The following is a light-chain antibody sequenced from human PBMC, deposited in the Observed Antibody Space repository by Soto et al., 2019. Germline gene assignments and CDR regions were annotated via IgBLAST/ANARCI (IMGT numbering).Light chain of an antibody. V-gene: IGKV1-5*03. CDR3: QQSYSTPS. J-gene: IGKJ5*01. CDR2: KAS. CDR1: QTISSC. Sequence: IQMTQSPSTLSGSAGDRVTITCRASQTISSCFAWYQQKPGKATHLIIYKASTLKSGAPSRFSGSGSGKEFTLTISSLQPDDFATYYRQQSYSTPSFGQGTRLEIK.